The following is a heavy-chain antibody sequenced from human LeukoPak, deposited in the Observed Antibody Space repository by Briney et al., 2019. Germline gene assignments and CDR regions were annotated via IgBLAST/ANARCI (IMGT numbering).Heavy chain of an antibody. CDR2: ISGGGGST. CDR3: AKDSEVGTAACFDY. Sequence: PGGSLRLSCAASGFTFEDYDMHWLRQAPGKGLEWVSLISGGGGSTYYADSVKGRFTISRDNSKNSLYLQMKSLRAEDTALYDCAKDSEVGTAACFDYWGQGTLVTVSS. D-gene: IGHD6-25*01. V-gene: IGHV3-43*02. CDR1: GFTFEDYD. J-gene: IGHJ4*02.